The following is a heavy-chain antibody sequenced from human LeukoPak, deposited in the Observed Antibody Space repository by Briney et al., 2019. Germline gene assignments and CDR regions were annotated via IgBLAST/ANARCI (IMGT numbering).Heavy chain of an antibody. CDR3: ATDHTEGIAAAVGAFDI. Sequence: GASVKVSCKASGYTFTGYYMHWVRQAPGQGLEWMGWINPNSGGTNYAQKFQGRVTMTRDTSISTAYMELSRLRSDDTAVYYCATDHTEGIAAAVGAFDIWGQGTMVTVSS. CDR1: GYTFTGYY. V-gene: IGHV1-2*02. D-gene: IGHD6-13*01. CDR2: INPNSGGT. J-gene: IGHJ3*02.